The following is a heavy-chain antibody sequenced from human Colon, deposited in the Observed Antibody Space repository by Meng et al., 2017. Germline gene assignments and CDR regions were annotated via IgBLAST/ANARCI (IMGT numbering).Heavy chain of an antibody. CDR2: INQDGSKK. Sequence: GESLKISCAASGFTFSTHWMNWVRQAPGKGLEWVGNINQDGSKKNYVDSVKGRFTVSRDNAENSLFLQMNSLRAEDTAVYYCATDRHKTDWSGGRFDYWGQGILVTVSS. CDR1: GFTFSTHW. V-gene: IGHV3-7*01. D-gene: IGHD3/OR15-3a*01. J-gene: IGHJ4*02. CDR3: ATDRHKTDWSGGRFDY.